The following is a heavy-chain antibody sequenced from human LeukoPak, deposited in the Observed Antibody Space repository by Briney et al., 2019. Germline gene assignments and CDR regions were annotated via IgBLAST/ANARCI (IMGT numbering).Heavy chain of an antibody. D-gene: IGHD2-2*01. V-gene: IGHV4-34*01. Sequence: SETLSLTCAVYGGSFSGYYWSWIRQPPGKGLEWIGEINHSGSTNYNPSLKSRVTISVDTSKNQFSLKLSSVTAADTAVYYCARVVPADLCFDYWGQGTLVTVSS. CDR3: ARVVPADLCFDY. J-gene: IGHJ4*02. CDR1: GGSFSGYY. CDR2: INHSGST.